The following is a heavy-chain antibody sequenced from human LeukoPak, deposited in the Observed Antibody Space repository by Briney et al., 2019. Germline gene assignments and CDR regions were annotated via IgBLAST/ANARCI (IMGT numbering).Heavy chain of an antibody. D-gene: IGHD6-6*01. Sequence: ASVKVSCEASGYTFTGDHMHWVRQAPGEGLGWMGWIAPNSGGTNYAQKFQGRVTMTRDTSISTAYMEVSRLRSDDTAVYYCAREYSSSSGRLYDYWGQGTLVTVSS. V-gene: IGHV1-2*02. CDR1: GYTFTGDH. J-gene: IGHJ4*02. CDR2: IAPNSGGT. CDR3: AREYSSSSGRLYDY.